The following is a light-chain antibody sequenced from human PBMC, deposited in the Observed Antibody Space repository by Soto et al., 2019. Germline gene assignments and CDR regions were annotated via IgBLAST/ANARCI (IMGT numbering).Light chain of an antibody. CDR1: QSVSSSY. CDR2: GAS. V-gene: IGKV3-20*01. Sequence: EIVLTQSRGTLSLSPWERATLSCRASQSVSSSYSAWYQQKPGQAPRLRIYGASSSATGIPDRFSGSGSGSDFLLTISRLEPEDFAVYYCQQYGSSYTFGQGTKLEIK. J-gene: IGKJ2*01. CDR3: QQYGSSYT.